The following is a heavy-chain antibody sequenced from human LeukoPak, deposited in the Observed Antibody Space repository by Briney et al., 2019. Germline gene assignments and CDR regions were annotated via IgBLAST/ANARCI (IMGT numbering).Heavy chain of an antibody. CDR2: IYYSGST. V-gene: IGHV4-39*01. D-gene: IGHD3-10*01. J-gene: IGHJ4*02. CDR1: GGSISSSSYY. CDR3: ARHVQWFGEYVDY. Sequence: RSSVTLSLTCTVSGGSISSSSYYWGWIRQPPGKGLEWIGSIYYSGSTYYNPSLKSRVTISVDTSKNQFSLKLSSVTAADTAVYYCARHVQWFGEYVDYWGQGTLVTVSS.